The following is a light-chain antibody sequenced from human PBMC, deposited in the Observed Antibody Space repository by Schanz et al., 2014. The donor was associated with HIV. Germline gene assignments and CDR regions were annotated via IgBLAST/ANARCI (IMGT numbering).Light chain of an antibody. Sequence: EIVLTQSPGTLSLSPGERVTLSCRASQSVSSSYLAWYQQKPGQAPRLLIYVASSRAIGIPDRFSGSGSGTEFTLTISSLQSEDSAIYYCQQYNNWPSWTFGQGTKVELK. CDR3: QQYNNWPSWT. CDR1: QSVSSSY. V-gene: IGKV3-20*01. J-gene: IGKJ1*01. CDR2: VAS.